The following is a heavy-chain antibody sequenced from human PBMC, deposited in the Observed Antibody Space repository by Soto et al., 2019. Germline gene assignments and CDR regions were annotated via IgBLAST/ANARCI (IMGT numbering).Heavy chain of an antibody. J-gene: IGHJ6*04. CDR1: GFTFSDYY. D-gene: IGHD2-2*01. CDR2: ISSSGSTI. V-gene: IGHV3-11*01. CDR3: AREGDEVPAAISYLDV. Sequence: GGSLRLSCAVSGFTFSDYYMSWIRQAPGKGLGWVSYISSSGSTIYYADSVKGRFTISRDNAKNSLYLQMNSLRAEDTAVYYCAREGDEVPAAISYLDVWGKGTTVTVSS.